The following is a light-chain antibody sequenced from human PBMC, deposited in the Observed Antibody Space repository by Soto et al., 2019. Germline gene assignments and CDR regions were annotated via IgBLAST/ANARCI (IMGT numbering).Light chain of an antibody. CDR3: AAWDDRLNGDV. Sequence: QSVVTQSPSASGTPGQRVTISCSGGSSNIGSHYVNWYQQVPGTAPKLLIYNNNQRPSGVPDRFSGSKSGTSASLAISGLQSEDEADYYCAAWDDRLNGDVFGTGTKVTVL. CDR1: SSNIGSHY. V-gene: IGLV1-44*01. J-gene: IGLJ1*01. CDR2: NNN.